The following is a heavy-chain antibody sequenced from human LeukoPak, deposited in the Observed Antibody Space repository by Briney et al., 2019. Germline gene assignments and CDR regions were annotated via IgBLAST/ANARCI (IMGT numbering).Heavy chain of an antibody. D-gene: IGHD2-15*01. CDR2: ISSSSSYI. Sequence: GGSLRLSCTASGFTFNRHRISWIRQAPGKGLEWVSSISSSSSYIYYADSVKGRFTISRDNAKNSLYLQMNSLRAEDTAVYYCAGSGFDYWGQGTLVTVSS. V-gene: IGHV3-21*01. CDR3: AGSGFDY. J-gene: IGHJ4*02. CDR1: GFTFNRHR.